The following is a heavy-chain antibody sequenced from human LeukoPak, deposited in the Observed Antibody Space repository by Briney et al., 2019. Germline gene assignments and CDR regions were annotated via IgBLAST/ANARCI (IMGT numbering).Heavy chain of an antibody. CDR3: ARGRWTATETTYYLDY. V-gene: IGHV1-3*01. CDR2: INAGNGKT. D-gene: IGHD4-17*01. J-gene: IGHJ4*02. CDR1: GYSFGDYA. Sequence: ASVKVSCKASGYSFGDYAIHWVRQAPGQRLEWMGWINAGNGKTKYSQNFQARVTITRDRSASTAYKELSSLRSEDTSVYYCARGRWTATETTYYLDYWGQGTLVTVSS.